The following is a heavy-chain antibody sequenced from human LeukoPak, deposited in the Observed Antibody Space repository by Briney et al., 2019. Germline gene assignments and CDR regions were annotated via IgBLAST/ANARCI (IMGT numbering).Heavy chain of an antibody. CDR2: ITWDGRAT. D-gene: IGHD2-2*01. J-gene: IGHJ4*02. V-gene: IGHV3-9*01. CDR1: GFTFSDYA. CDR3: AREYCSTSRCQGFFDY. Sequence: PGRSLRLSRAASGFTFSDYAMHWVRLAPGKGLEWVSGITWDGRATGYEDSVKGRFTISRDSAKKSLYLQMNSLRTEDTAFYYCAREYCSTSRCQGFFDYWGQGTLVTVSP.